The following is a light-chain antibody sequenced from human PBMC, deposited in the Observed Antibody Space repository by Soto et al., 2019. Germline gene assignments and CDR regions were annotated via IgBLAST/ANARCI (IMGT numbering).Light chain of an antibody. CDR3: QQYNNWPGT. Sequence: EIVMTQSPATLSVSPGERATLSCRASQSVSSNLAWYKQKPGQEPRLLIYGASTRDTGIPARFSGSGSGTEFPLTISSLQSEDFEVYYCQQYNNWPGTFGQGNKVEIK. CDR2: GAS. CDR1: QSVSSN. J-gene: IGKJ1*01. V-gene: IGKV3-15*01.